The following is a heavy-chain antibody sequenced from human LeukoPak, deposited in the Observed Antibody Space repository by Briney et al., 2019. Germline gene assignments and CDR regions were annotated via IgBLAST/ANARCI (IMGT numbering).Heavy chain of an antibody. D-gene: IGHD6-19*01. CDR3: ASTHWYSSGYPYFGY. Sequence: PGESLQISCKGSGYSFTSYWISWVRQLPGKGVEWMGRIDPSDSYTNYSPSFQGHVTISADKSISTAYLQWSSLKASDTAMYYCASTHWYSSGYPYFGYWGQGTLVTVSS. CDR1: GYSFTSYW. J-gene: IGHJ4*02. CDR2: IDPSDSYT. V-gene: IGHV5-10-1*01.